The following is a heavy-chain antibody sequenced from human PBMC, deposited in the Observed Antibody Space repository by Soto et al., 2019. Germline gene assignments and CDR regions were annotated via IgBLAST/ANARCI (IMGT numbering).Heavy chain of an antibody. Sequence: EVQLVESGGGLVQPGGSLRLSCAASGFSLSDYWMHWVRQAPGEGLVWLSRITRDGSSTNYADSVKGRFTISRDNAKNTVYLQVNSLRGEDTAVYYGARGANGYYYFDYWGQGTLVTVSS. CDR1: GFSLSDYW. V-gene: IGHV3-74*01. CDR2: ITRDGSST. CDR3: ARGANGYYYFDY. D-gene: IGHD5-18*01. J-gene: IGHJ4*02.